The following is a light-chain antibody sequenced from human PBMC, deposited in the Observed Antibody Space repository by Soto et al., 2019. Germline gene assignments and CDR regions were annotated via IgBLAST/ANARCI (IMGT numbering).Light chain of an antibody. CDR1: QSVSSN. V-gene: IGKV3-15*01. CDR3: HQYNNWPLWT. J-gene: IGKJ1*01. Sequence: EIVMTQSPATLSVSPGERATLSCRASQSVSSNLAWYQQKRSQGPRLLIYGASTRATGIPARFSGSGSGTEFTLTISSLQSEDFAVYYCHQYNNWPLWTFGQGTKVEIK. CDR2: GAS.